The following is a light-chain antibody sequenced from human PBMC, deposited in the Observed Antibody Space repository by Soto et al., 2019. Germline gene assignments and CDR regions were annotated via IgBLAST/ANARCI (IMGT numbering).Light chain of an antibody. Sequence: QSALTQPASVSGSPGQSITISCTGTSSDVGFYNYVSWYQQHPDKAPKLMIYEVRNRPSGVSNRFSGSKSGNTASLTISGLQAEDEADYYCSSFTTTDTLVFGTGTKVTVL. J-gene: IGLJ1*01. V-gene: IGLV2-14*01. CDR2: EVR. CDR3: SSFTTTDTLV. CDR1: SSDVGFYNY.